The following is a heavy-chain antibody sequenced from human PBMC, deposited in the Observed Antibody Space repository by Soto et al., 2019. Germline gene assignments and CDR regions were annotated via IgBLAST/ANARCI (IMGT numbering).Heavy chain of an antibody. CDR3: ARGAVARSITIFGVALFDY. V-gene: IGHV4-34*01. J-gene: IGHJ4*02. CDR2: INHSGST. Sequence: SETLSLTCAVYGGSFSGYYWSWIRQPPGKGLEWIGEINHSGSTNYNPSLKSRVTISVDTSKNQFSLKLSSVTAADTAVYYCARGAVARSITIFGVALFDYWGQGSLVIVSS. D-gene: IGHD3-3*01. CDR1: GGSFSGYY.